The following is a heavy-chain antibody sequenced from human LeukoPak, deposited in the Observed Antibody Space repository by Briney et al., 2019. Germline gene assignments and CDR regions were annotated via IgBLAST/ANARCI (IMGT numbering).Heavy chain of an antibody. D-gene: IGHD6-13*01. Sequence: PGGSLRLSCAASGFTFSSYAMGWARQAPGKGLDWVSAISVSGDTYYTASVKGRFTVSRDNSDNTLFLQMNSLRAEDTAVYYCAKGSIAVGLTDYWGQGTLVTVTS. J-gene: IGHJ4*02. CDR2: ISVSGDT. V-gene: IGHV3-23*01. CDR3: AKGSIAVGLTDY. CDR1: GFTFSSYA.